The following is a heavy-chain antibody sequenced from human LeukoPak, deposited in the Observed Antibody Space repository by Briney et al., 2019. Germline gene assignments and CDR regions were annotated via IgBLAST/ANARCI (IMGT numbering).Heavy chain of an antibody. CDR3: ARGRFRDIVAVPAAMGY. Sequence: SVKVSCKASGGTFSSYAISWVRQAPGQGLEWMGGIIPIFGTANYAQKFQGRVTITADKSTSTAYMELSSLRSEDTAVYYCARGRFRDIVAVPAAMGYWGQGTLVTVSS. V-gene: IGHV1-69*06. J-gene: IGHJ4*02. D-gene: IGHD2-2*01. CDR1: GGTFSSYA. CDR2: IIPIFGTA.